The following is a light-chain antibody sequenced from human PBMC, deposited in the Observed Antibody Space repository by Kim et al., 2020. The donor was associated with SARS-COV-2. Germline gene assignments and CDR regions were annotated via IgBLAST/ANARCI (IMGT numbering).Light chain of an antibody. CDR1: NIGSKS. CDR3: QVWDSRSDHPV. V-gene: IGLV3-21*04. J-gene: IGLJ3*02. CDR2: YDS. Sequence: SYELTQPPSVSVAPGKTARITCGGNNIGSKSGHWYQQKPGQAPVLVIYYDSDRPSGIPERFSGSNSGNTATLTISRVEAGDEADYYCQVWDSRSDHPVFG.